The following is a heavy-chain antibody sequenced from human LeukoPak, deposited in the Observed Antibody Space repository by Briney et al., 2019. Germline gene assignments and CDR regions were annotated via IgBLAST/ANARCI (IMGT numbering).Heavy chain of an antibody. CDR1: GFSFSSFG. J-gene: IGHJ6*02. CDR2: IAYDGSNK. D-gene: IGHD6-19*01. V-gene: IGHV3-30*18. CDR3: AKDSEGYSSVPYYYGMDV. Sequence: PGGSLRLSCTASGFSFSSFGMHWVRQAPGKGLEWVALIAYDGSNKYHADSVKGRFTISRDNSKNTLYLQMNSLKTEDTAVYYCAKDSEGYSSVPYYYGMDVWGQGTTVTVSS.